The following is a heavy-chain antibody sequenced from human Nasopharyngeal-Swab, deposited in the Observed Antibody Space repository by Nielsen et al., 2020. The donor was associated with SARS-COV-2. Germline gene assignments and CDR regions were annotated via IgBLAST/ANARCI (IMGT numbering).Heavy chain of an antibody. J-gene: IGHJ4*02. CDR2: ISSDESTT. CDR3: ARQEDYVHDY. V-gene: IGHV3-74*01. D-gene: IGHD4-17*01. CDR1: GFSFSIYW. Sequence: GGSLRLSCAASGFSFSIYWMHWVRQPPGKGLVWVSGISSDESTTTYADSMKGRFTISRDNTKNTLYLQMNSLRAEDTAVYYCARQEDYVHDYWGQGTLVTVSS.